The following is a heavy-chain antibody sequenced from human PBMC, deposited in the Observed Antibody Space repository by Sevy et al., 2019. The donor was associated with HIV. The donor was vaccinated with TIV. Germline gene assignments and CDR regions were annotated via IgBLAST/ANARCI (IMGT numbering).Heavy chain of an antibody. CDR2: IYHSGST. V-gene: IGHV4-39*01. CDR1: GGFVTSTSYY. Sequence: SETLSLTCTVSGGFVTSTSYYWAWIRQSPGKGLEWIGSIYHSGSTYYNPSLKSRVTISVHTSKNQFSLKLSSVTAADTAVYYCARRYCSSTSCYVPGYYGMDVWGQGTTVTVSS. J-gene: IGHJ6*02. CDR3: ARRYCSSTSCYVPGYYGMDV. D-gene: IGHD2-2*01.